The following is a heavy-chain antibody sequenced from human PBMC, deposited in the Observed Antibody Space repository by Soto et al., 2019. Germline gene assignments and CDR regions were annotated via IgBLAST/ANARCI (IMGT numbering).Heavy chain of an antibody. CDR1: GFSLSTSGVG. D-gene: IGHD3-22*01. CDR2: IYWDDDK. J-gene: IGHJ5*02. V-gene: IGHV2-5*02. Sequence: QITLKESGPTLVKPTQTLTLTCTFSGFSLSTSGVGVGWIRQPPGKALEWLALIYWDDDKRYSPSLKSRLTITKDTSKNQVVLTMTNMEPVDTATYYCAHVPSYYYELSSPFDPWGQGTLVTVSS. CDR3: AHVPSYYYELSSPFDP.